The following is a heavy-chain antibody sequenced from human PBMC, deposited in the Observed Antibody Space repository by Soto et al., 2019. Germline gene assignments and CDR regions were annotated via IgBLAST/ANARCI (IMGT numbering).Heavy chain of an antibody. CDR3: ASGPPHRSSWYWYFDL. D-gene: IGHD6-13*01. CDR2: IYYDGSIK. J-gene: IGHJ2*01. V-gene: IGHV3-33*01. CDR1: GFTFNSFG. Sequence: VQLVESGGGVFQPGRSLRLSCAASGFTFNSFGMHWVRQAPGKGLEWMAVIYYDGSIKYYGDSVKGRFTISRDNSKNTLYLQMNSLSAEDTAVYYCASGPPHRSSWYWYFDLWGRGPLVTVSS.